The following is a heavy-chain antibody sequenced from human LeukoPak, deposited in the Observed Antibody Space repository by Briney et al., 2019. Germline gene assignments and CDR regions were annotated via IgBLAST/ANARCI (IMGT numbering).Heavy chain of an antibody. V-gene: IGHV1-69*13. Sequence: SVNVSFKASGGTFISYAISWVRQAPGQGLEWMGGIIPIFGTANYAQKFQGRVTITADESTSTAYMELSSLRSEDTAVYYCARESDSYGYSYWGQGTLVTVSS. CDR3: ARESDSYGYSY. D-gene: IGHD5-18*01. CDR1: GGTFISYA. J-gene: IGHJ4*02. CDR2: IIPIFGTA.